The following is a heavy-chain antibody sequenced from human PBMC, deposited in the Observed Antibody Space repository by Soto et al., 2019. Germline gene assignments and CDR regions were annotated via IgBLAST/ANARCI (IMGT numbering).Heavy chain of an antibody. J-gene: IGHJ4*02. D-gene: IGHD1-20*01. CDR3: MKYSKAINGRTYPDY. Sequence: PGRSLKLSFEASGFTFSSYAMHWFRRGPGQGLEWVAVILYDGSNKDYADSVKGRFTISRDNSKNTLYLQMNSLRAEDTAVYYCMKYSKAINGRTYPDYWRPGTLVTV. CDR1: GFTFSSYA. CDR2: ILYDGSNK. V-gene: IGHV3-30*18.